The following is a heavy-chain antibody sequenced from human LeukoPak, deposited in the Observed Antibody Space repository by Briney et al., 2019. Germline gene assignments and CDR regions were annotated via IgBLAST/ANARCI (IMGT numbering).Heavy chain of an antibody. J-gene: IGHJ6*02. CDR3: ARDTWRAVAGTSTYYYTGMDA. CDR2: IKLDGSET. Sequence: GRSLRLSCAASGLTLSSYWISWVRQPQGKGLEWVANIKLDGSETSYVASVKGRFTTSRDNAKTSLYLQMNSLRVEDTAVYYCARDTWRAVAGTSTYYYTGMDAWGQGTTVTVSS. V-gene: IGHV3-7*03. CDR1: GLTLSSYW. D-gene: IGHD6-19*01.